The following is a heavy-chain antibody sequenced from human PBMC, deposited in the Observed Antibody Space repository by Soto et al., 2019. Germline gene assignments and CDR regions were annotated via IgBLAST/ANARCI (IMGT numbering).Heavy chain of an antibody. V-gene: IGHV4-59*02. CDR1: GAPVSDYY. CDR3: ARDLACSGGSCFDY. J-gene: IGHJ4*02. CDR2: SSYHGIT. D-gene: IGHD2-15*01. Sequence: PSETLSLTCTVSGAPVSDYYWAWIRQSPEKGLQYIAYSSYHGITNLNPALDSRINIAIDTSRNQFSLKLSSVTAADTAVYYCARDLACSGGSCFDYWGQGTLVTVSS.